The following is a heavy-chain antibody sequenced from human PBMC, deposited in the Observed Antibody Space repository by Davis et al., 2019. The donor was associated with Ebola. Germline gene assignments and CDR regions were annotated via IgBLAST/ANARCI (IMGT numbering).Heavy chain of an antibody. CDR3: ATTPQYSSGQNKPFDY. V-gene: IGHV3-33*01. CDR1: GFAFSSFG. D-gene: IGHD6-19*01. Sequence: GESLKISCAASGFAFSSFGMHWVRQAPGKGLEWVADIWHDTTNKYYADSVKGRFTISRDNSKNTLYLQMNSLRAEDTAVYYCATTPQYSSGQNKPFDYWGQGTLVTVSS. CDR2: IWHDTTNK. J-gene: IGHJ4*02.